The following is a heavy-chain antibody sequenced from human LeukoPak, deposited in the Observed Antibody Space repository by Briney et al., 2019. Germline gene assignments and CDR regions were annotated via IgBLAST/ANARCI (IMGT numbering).Heavy chain of an antibody. Sequence: GGSLRLSCAASGFAFSSYWMSWVRQAPGKGLEWVANIRPDGSEKDYVDSVKGRFTISRDNAKNSLYLQMNSLRAEDTAVYYCARAFRTTGSGYTFDYWGQGTLVTVSS. CDR3: ARAFRTTGSGYTFDY. CDR2: IRPDGSEK. V-gene: IGHV3-7*02. D-gene: IGHD3-10*01. CDR1: GFAFSSYW. J-gene: IGHJ4*02.